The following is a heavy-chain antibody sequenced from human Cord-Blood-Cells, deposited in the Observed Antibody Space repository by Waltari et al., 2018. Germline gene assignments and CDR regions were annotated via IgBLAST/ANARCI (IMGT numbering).Heavy chain of an antibody. D-gene: IGHD1-1*01. CDR3: ARQGLNWHLDY. CDR1: GGSISSRSYS. V-gene: IGHV4-39*01. Sequence: QLQLQESGPGLVKPSETLSLTCTVSGGSISSRSYSWGWIRQPPGKGLEWIGSIYYSGSTYYNPSLKSRVTISVDTSKNQFSLKLSSVTAADTAVYYCARQGLNWHLDYWGQGTLVTVSS. CDR2: IYYSGST. J-gene: IGHJ4*02.